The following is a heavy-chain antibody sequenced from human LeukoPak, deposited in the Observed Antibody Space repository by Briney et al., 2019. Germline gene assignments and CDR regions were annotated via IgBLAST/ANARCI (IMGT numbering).Heavy chain of an antibody. CDR1: GYTFTSYG. J-gene: IGHJ5*02. D-gene: IGHD3-10*01. V-gene: IGHV1-18*01. CDR3: ASLLWFGEFSPFDP. Sequence: ASVKVSCKASGYTFTSYGISWVRQAPGQGLEWMGWISAYNGNTNYAQKLPGRVTMTTDTSTSTAYMELRSLRSDDTAVYYRASLLWFGEFSPFDPWGQGTLVTVSS. CDR2: ISAYNGNT.